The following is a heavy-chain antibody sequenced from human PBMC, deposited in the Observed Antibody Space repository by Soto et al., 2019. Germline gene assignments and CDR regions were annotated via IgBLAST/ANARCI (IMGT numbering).Heavy chain of an antibody. CDR3: ARMYSSSWYGSYYYGMDV. D-gene: IGHD6-13*01. V-gene: IGHV1-46*01. CDR1: GYTFTSYY. CDR2: INPSGGST. J-gene: IGHJ6*02. Sequence: GASVKVSCKASGYTFTSYYMHWVRQAPGQGLEWMGIINPSGGSTSYAQKFQGRVTMTRDTSTSTVYTELSSLRSEDTAVYYCARMYSSSWYGSYYYGMDVWGQGTTVTVSS.